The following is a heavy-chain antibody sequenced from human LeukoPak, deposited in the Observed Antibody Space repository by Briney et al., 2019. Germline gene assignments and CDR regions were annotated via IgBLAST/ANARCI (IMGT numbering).Heavy chain of an antibody. Sequence: SETLSLTCTVSGGSISSGSYYWSWIRQPAGKGLEWIGRIYTSGSTNYNPSLKSRVTMSVDTSKNQFSLKLSSVTAADTAVYYCAREIQQLAHYYYYYMDVWGKGTTVTISS. D-gene: IGHD6-13*01. CDR1: GGSISSGSYY. CDR3: AREIQQLAHYYYYYMDV. CDR2: IYTSGST. J-gene: IGHJ6*03. V-gene: IGHV4-61*02.